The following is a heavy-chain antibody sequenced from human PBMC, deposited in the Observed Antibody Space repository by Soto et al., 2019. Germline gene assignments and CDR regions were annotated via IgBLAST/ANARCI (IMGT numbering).Heavy chain of an antibody. CDR2: INAGNGNT. CDR3: ASDLGGWPDY. Sequence: QVQLVQSGAEVKKPGASVKVSCKASGYTFTSYAIHWVRQAPGQRLEWMGWINAGNGNTKYSQKFQDRVTITRDTTASTDYMELSSLRSEDTAVYYCASDLGGWPDYWGQGTLVTVSS. D-gene: IGHD6-19*01. J-gene: IGHJ4*02. V-gene: IGHV1-3*01. CDR1: GYTFTSYA.